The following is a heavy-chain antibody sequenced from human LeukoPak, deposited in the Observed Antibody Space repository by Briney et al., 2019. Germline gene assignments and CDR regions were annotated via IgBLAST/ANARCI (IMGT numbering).Heavy chain of an antibody. D-gene: IGHD1-26*01. CDR3: ARGRWEPGGGVDY. V-gene: IGHV3-66*01. Sequence: GGSLRLSCAISGFTVSGNYMNWVRQAPGKGLEWVSVLYSGGTTSYADSVKGRFTISRDNSKNTLYLEMNSLRAEDTAVYYCARGRWEPGGGVDYWGQGTLVTVSS. J-gene: IGHJ4*02. CDR2: LYSGGTT. CDR1: GFTVSGNY.